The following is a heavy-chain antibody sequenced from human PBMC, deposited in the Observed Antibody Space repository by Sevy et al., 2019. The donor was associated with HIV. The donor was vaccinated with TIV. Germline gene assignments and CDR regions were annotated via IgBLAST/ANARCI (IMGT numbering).Heavy chain of an antibody. J-gene: IGHJ4*02. CDR1: GSTLSKLS. Sequence: ASVKVSCKVSGSTLSKLSIHWWRQPPGKGLEWMGRFDPEEGETINSQKFQGRVTMTEDTSTDTAYMELSSLRSEDTAVYHCAAAREYYEDTSGYLDYWGQGTLVTVSS. CDR2: FDPEEGET. D-gene: IGHD3-22*01. V-gene: IGHV1-24*01. CDR3: AAAREYYEDTSGYLDY.